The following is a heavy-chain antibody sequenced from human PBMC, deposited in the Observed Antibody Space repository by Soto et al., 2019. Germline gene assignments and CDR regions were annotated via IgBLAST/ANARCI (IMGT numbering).Heavy chain of an antibody. CDR3: ARGAAAAGTDWFDA. J-gene: IGHJ5*02. V-gene: IGHV3-23*01. CDR2: VHTPGGNT. D-gene: IGHD6-13*01. CDR1: GFTFTSYA. Sequence: GRSLRLSWAASGFTFTSYAMSWVRQAQGKGLEWVSGVHTPGGNTYYPDSVKGRFTISRDNSKNIVYLQMNSLRAEDTAVYYCARGAAAAGTDWFDAWGQGTPVTVSS.